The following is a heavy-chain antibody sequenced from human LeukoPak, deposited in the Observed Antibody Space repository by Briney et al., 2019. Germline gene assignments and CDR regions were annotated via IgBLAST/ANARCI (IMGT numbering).Heavy chain of an antibody. CDR2: IYYSGST. CDR1: GGSIGSGGYY. J-gene: IGHJ4*02. D-gene: IGHD3-10*01. V-gene: IGHV4-31*03. Sequence: SETLSLTCTVSGGSIGSGGYYWSWIRQHPGKGLEWIGYIYYSGSTYYNPSLKSRVTISVDTSKNQFSLKLSSVTAADTAVYYCARVRTMVRGVPFDYWGQGTLVTVSS. CDR3: ARVRTMVRGVPFDY.